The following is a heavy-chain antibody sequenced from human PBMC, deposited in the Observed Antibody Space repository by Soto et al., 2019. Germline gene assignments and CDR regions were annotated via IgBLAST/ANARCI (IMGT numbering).Heavy chain of an antibody. J-gene: IGHJ4*02. V-gene: IGHV1-18*01. CDR3: ARDQRRYCISTSCPSDY. Sequence: GASVKVSCKASGYTFTSYGISWVRQAPGQGLEWMGWISAYNGNTNYAQKLQGRVTMTTDTSTSTAYMELRSLRSDDTAVYCCARDQRRYCISTSCPSDYWGQGTLVTVSS. CDR2: ISAYNGNT. D-gene: IGHD2-2*01. CDR1: GYTFTSYG.